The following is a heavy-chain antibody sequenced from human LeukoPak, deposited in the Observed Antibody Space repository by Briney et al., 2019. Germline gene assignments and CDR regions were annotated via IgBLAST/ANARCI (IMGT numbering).Heavy chain of an antibody. D-gene: IGHD4/OR15-4a*01. V-gene: IGHV3-11*01. CDR1: GFTFSDFY. CDR3: ATTARVGAH. J-gene: IGHJ4*02. CDR2: ISQSGSDI. Sequence: GGSLRLSCAASGFTFSDFYMSWIRQAPGKGLEWISYISQSGSDINYADSVRGRFTVSRDNAKNSLYLQMNSLRAEDTAVYYCATTARVGAHWGQGTLVTVSS.